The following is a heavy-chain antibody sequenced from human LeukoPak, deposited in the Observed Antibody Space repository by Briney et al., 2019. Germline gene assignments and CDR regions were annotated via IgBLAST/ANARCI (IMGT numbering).Heavy chain of an antibody. J-gene: IGHJ5*02. D-gene: IGHD1-14*01. V-gene: IGHV3-21*01. CDR3: AISRIKSGNWFDP. Sequence: GVLRLSCAASGFTFSSYSMNWVRQAPGKGLEWVSSISSSSSYIYYADSVKGRLTISRDNAKNSQYLPMNSLKAEDTAVYDCAISRIKSGNWFDPWGQGTLVTVSS. CDR1: GFTFSSYS. CDR2: ISSSSSYI.